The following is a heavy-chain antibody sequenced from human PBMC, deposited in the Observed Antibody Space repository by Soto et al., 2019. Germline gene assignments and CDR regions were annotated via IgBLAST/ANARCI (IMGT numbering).Heavy chain of an antibody. Sequence: SATLSLTCTGAGVAISSYCCSSLRPPPGKGLEWIGYIYYSGSANYNPSLKSRVTISVDTSKNQFSLKLSSVTAADTAVYYCARVWGGAFDIWGQGTMVTVSS. V-gene: IGHV4-59*01. CDR1: GVAISSYC. J-gene: IGHJ3*02. CDR3: ARVWGGAFDI. CDR2: IYYSGSA. D-gene: IGHD3-10*01.